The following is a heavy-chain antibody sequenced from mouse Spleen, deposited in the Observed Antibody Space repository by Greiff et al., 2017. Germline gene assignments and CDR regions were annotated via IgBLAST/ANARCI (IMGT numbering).Heavy chain of an antibody. D-gene: IGHD1-1*01. J-gene: IGHJ4*01. CDR2: INPNNGGT. CDR1: GYTFTDYN. Sequence: EVQLQQSGPELVKPGASVKIPCKASGYTFTDYNMDWVKQSHGKSLEWIGDINPNNGGTIYNQKFKGKATLTVDKSSSTAYMELRSLTSEDTAVYYCARSIYYYGSSNYYAMDYWGQGTSVTVSS. CDR3: ARSIYYYGSSNYYAMDY. V-gene: IGHV1-18*01.